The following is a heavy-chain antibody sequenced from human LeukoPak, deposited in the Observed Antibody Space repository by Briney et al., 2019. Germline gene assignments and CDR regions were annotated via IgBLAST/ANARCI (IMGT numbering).Heavy chain of an antibody. V-gene: IGHV3-30*18. Sequence: GGSLRLSFAASGFTFSSYGMHWVRPAPGKGLGWVAVISYDGSNKYYADSVKGRFTISRDNSKNTLYLQMNSLRAEDTAVYYCAKGGEIDASPIDWYFDLWGRGTLVTVSS. D-gene: IGHD2-2*01. CDR1: GFTFSSYG. J-gene: IGHJ2*01. CDR2: ISYDGSNK. CDR3: AKGGEIDASPIDWYFDL.